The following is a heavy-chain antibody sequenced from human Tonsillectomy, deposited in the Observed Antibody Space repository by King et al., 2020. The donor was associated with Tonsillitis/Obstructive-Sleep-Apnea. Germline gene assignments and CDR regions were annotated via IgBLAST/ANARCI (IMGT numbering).Heavy chain of an antibody. CDR3: AGVSSIPPNYYMDV. Sequence: QLQESGPGLVKPSQTLSLTCTVSGGSITSGGYFWSWIRQHPVQGLEWIGFIYYSGSPYYNPSLKSRVTISVDTSKNQYSLKLSSVTASDTAVYYCAGVSSIPPNYYMDVWGKGTTVTVSS. D-gene: IGHD2/OR15-2a*01. J-gene: IGHJ6*03. CDR2: IYYSGSP. CDR1: GGSITSGGYF. V-gene: IGHV4-31*03.